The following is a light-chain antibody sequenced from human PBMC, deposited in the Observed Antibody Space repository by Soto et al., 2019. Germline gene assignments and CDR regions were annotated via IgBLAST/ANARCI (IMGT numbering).Light chain of an antibody. V-gene: IGKV3-15*01. J-gene: IGKJ1*01. Sequence: EIVMTQSPATMSVSPGERATLSCRASQSVTANLAWYQQNPGQAPRLLIYGASTRATGIPVRFSGSGSGTEFTLTISSLQSEDFAVYYCQQYNNWPWTFGQGTKVEIK. CDR2: GAS. CDR3: QQYNNWPWT. CDR1: QSVTAN.